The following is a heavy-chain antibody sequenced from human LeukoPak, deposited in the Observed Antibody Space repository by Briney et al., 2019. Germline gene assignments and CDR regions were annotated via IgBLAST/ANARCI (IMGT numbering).Heavy chain of an antibody. CDR2: ISSSSSYI. V-gene: IGHV3-21*01. Sequence: GGSLRLSCAASGFTFSSYSMNWVRQAPGKGLEWVSSISSSSSYIYYADSVEGRFTISRDHAKNSLYLQMNSLRAEDTAVYYCAREREVIDYWGQGTLVTVSS. CDR3: AREREVIDY. J-gene: IGHJ4*02. CDR1: GFTFSSYS.